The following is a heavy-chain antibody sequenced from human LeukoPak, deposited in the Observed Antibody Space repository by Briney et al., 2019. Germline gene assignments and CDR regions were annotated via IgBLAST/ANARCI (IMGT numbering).Heavy chain of an antibody. CDR1: GYSISSGYS. CDR2: IYHGGST. D-gene: IGHD3-9*01. V-gene: IGHV4-38-2*01. J-gene: IGHJ4*02. CDR3: ARGGYDNLTGFDY. Sequence: PSGTLSLTCAVSGYSISSGYSWGWIRQPPGKGLGWTGSIYHGGSTYYNPSLKRRVTISVDTSKNQFSLKLSSVTAADTAVYYCARGGYDNLTGFDYWGQGTLVTVSS.